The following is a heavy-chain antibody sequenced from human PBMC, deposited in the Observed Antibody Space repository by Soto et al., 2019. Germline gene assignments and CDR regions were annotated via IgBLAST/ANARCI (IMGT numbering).Heavy chain of an antibody. CDR1: GYSFTSYW. CDR3: ASVEMAKKPVSYYYGMDV. V-gene: IGHV5-10-1*01. CDR2: IDPSDSYT. D-gene: IGHD5-12*01. J-gene: IGHJ6*02. Sequence: PGESLKISCKGSGYSFTSYWISWVRQMPGKGLEWMGRIDPSDSYTNYSPSFQGHVTISADKSISTAYLQWSSLKASDTAMYYCASVEMAKKPVSYYYGMDVWGQGTTVTVSS.